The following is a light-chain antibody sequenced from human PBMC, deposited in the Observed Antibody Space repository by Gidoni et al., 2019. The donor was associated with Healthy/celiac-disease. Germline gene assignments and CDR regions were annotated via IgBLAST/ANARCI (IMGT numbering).Light chain of an antibody. Sequence: EIVLTQSPATLSLSPGERATLSCSASQSVSSYLAWYQQKPGQAPRLLIYDASNRATGIPARFSGSGSGTDFTLTISSLEPEDFAVYYCQQRSNWPPFFXXXTKLEIK. CDR3: QQRSNWPPF. V-gene: IGKV3-11*01. CDR1: QSVSSY. CDR2: DAS. J-gene: IGKJ2*01.